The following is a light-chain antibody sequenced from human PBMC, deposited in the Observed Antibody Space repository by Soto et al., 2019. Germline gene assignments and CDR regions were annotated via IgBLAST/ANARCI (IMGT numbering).Light chain of an antibody. V-gene: IGKV3-15*01. CDR2: GAS. CDR1: QSVSSN. CDR3: QQYNNWPRT. Sequence: EIVMTQSPATLPVSPGERATLSCRASQSVSSNLAWYQQKPGQAPRLLIYGASTRATGIPARFSGSGSGTEFTLTIRSLQSEDFAVYYCQQYNNWPRTFGQGTKVDIK. J-gene: IGKJ1*01.